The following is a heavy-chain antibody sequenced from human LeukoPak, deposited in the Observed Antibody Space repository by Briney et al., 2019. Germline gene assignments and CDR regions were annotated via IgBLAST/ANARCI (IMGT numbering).Heavy chain of an antibody. CDR2: ISGYNDET. Sequence: ASVKVSCKASGFTFISYGISWVRQAPGQGLEWMGWISGYNDETQSQQKFQDRVTMTRDTTATTAFMEVRSLRYDDTAVYYCASAAAADDAFDVWGQGTMVTVSS. CDR3: ASAAAADDAFDV. V-gene: IGHV1-18*01. CDR1: GFTFISYG. D-gene: IGHD6-25*01. J-gene: IGHJ3*01.